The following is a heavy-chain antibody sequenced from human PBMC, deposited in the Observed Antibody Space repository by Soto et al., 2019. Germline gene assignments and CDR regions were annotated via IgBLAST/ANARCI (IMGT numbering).Heavy chain of an antibody. CDR3: AKVGPYYYGSGNYYYMDV. D-gene: IGHD3-10*01. CDR1: GFTFSSYA. J-gene: IGHJ6*03. Sequence: GGSLRLSCAASGFTFSSYAMSWVRQAPGKGLEWVSAISGSGGSTYYADSVKGRFTISRDNSKSTLYLQMNSLRAEDTAVYYCAKVGPYYYGSGNYYYMDVWGKGTTVTVSS. V-gene: IGHV3-23*01. CDR2: ISGSGGST.